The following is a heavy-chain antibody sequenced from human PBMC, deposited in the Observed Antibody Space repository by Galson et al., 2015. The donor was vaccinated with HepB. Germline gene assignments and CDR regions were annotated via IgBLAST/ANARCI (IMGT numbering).Heavy chain of an antibody. CDR1: GFTFDDYA. V-gene: IGHV3-9*01. Sequence: SLRLSCAASGFTFDDYAMHWVRQAPGKGLEWVSGISWNSGSIGYADSVMGRFTISRDNAKNSLYLQMNSLRAEDTALYYCAKDGGYSYGYYFDYWGQGTLVTVSS. CDR2: ISWNSGSI. D-gene: IGHD5-18*01. J-gene: IGHJ4*02. CDR3: AKDGGYSYGYYFDY.